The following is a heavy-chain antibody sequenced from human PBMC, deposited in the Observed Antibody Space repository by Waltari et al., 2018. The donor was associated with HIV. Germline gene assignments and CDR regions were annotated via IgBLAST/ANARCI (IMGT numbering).Heavy chain of an antibody. V-gene: IGHV1-2*06. CDR1: GYTFSGHY. CDR2: IAPDSGLA. J-gene: IGHJ6*02. CDR3: ARMYYGSWFTMADYGLDV. Sequence: QVQLVQSGAEVKKPGASVTVSCKASGYTFSGHYIPWVRQPPGQGLEWLGRIAPDSGLANYAQTFQGRVTMTRAKSIGTVYLKLSGLRSDDTALYYCARMYYGSWFTMADYGLDVWGQGTTVTVSS. D-gene: IGHD3-10*01.